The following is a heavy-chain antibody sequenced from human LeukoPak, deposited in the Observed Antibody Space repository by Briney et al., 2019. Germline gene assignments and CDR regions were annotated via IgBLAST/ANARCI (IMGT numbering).Heavy chain of an antibody. D-gene: IGHD3-3*01. CDR2: INHSGST. Sequence: SSETLSLTCAVYGGSFSGYYWSWIRQPPGKGLEWIGEINHSGSTNYNPALKSRVTIPVDTSKNQFYLKLSSVTAADTAVYYCARGTYYDFWSGFDYYGMDVWGQGTTVTVSS. CDR1: GGSFSGYY. J-gene: IGHJ6*02. CDR3: ARGTYYDFWSGFDYYGMDV. V-gene: IGHV4-34*01.